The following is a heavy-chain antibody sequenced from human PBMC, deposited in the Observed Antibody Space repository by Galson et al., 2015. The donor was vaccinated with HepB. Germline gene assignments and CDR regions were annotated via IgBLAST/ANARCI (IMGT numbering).Heavy chain of an antibody. CDR2: ISGSGTGT. CDR3: AKDFFSGLSGQSDC. CDR1: GFIFSSYA. D-gene: IGHD5-12*01. J-gene: IGHJ4*02. V-gene: IGHV3-23*01. Sequence: SLRLSCAASGFIFSSYAMSWVRQAPGKGLEWVSGISGSGTGTYYADSVKGRFSISRDNSKNTLYLQMSSLRAEDTAVYYCAKDFFSGLSGQSDCWGQGTLSPSPQ.